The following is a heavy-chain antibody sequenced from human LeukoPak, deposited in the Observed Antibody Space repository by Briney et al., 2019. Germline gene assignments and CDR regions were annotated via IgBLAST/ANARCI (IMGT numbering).Heavy chain of an antibody. D-gene: IGHD1-14*01. CDR2: ISSGGST. CDR1: GFTVSNSY. CDR3: GRDPVPEF. J-gene: IGHJ3*01. Sequence: PGGSLTLTCAASGFTVSNSYMVWVRNAQGQGLEYVSVISSGGSTNYADYVKGRFTVSRDNSKNTLYLEMNSLRAEDTALYYCGRDPVPEFWGQGTKVTVSS. V-gene: IGHV3-53*01.